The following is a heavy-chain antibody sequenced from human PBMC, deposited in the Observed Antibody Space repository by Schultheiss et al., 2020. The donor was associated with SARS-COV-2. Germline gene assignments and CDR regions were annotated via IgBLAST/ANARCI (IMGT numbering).Heavy chain of an antibody. Sequence: GESLKISCVASGFTFSTYWMHWVRQGPGKGLVWVSRINSDGSSPSYADSVKGRFTISRDNAKNTMYLQMNSLRAEDTAVYYCVRDHYPYCSGGSCYLSAFDIWGQGTMVTVSS. CDR1: GFTFSTYW. CDR2: INSDGSSP. CDR3: VRDHYPYCSGGSCYLSAFDI. J-gene: IGHJ3*02. V-gene: IGHV3-74*01. D-gene: IGHD2-15*01.